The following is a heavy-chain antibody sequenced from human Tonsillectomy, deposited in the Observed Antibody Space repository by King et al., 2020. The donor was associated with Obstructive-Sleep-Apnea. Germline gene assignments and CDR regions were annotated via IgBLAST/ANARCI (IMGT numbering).Heavy chain of an antibody. D-gene: IGHD7-27*01. CDR3: VSLTEEEAIIDY. CDR1: GGSISSGDYY. V-gene: IGHV4-30-4*01. CDR2: FYYSGTT. Sequence: QLQESGPGLVKPSQTLSLTCTVSGGSISSGDYYWSWIRQPPGKGLEWIGYFYYSGTTYYNPSLKSRITMSVDTSKNQFSLKLNSVTAADTAVYYCVSLTEEEAIIDYWGQGTLVTVSS. J-gene: IGHJ4*02.